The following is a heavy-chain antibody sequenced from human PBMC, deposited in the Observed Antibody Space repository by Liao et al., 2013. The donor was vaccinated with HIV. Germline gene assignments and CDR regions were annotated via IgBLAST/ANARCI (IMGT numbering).Heavy chain of an antibody. CDR3: ARVPYYYDTSAYFHFDY. Sequence: QVQLQESGPGLVKPSQTLSLTCTVSAGSISSGDYYWSWIRQPPGMGLEWIGYIYYNGRSSYNPSLNSRVTISVDTSRNQFSLKLSSVTAADTAVYYCARVPYYYDTSAYFHFDYWGQGTLVTVSS. D-gene: IGHD3-22*01. CDR2: IYYNGRS. J-gene: IGHJ4*02. CDR1: AGSISSGDYY. V-gene: IGHV4-30-4*08.